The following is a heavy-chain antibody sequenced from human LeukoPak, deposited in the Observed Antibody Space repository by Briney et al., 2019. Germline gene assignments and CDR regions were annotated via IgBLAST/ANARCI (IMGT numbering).Heavy chain of an antibody. V-gene: IGHV1-2*04. D-gene: IGHD3-9*01. CDR1: GYTFTGYY. CDR2: INPNSGGT. CDR3: ARGPLWDYDILTGYYTPPDY. Sequence: GASVKVSCKASGYTFTGYYMHWVRQAPGQGLEWMGWINPNSGGTNYAQKFQGWVTMTRDTSISTAYMELSSLRSEDTAVYYCARGPLWDYDILTGYYTPPDYWGQGTLVTVSS. J-gene: IGHJ4*02.